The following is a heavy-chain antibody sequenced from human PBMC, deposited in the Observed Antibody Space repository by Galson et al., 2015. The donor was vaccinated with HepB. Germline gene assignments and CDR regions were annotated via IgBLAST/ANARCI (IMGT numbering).Heavy chain of an antibody. Sequence: SLRLSCAASGFTFSSYAMHWVRQAPGKGLEWVAVISYDGSNKYYADSVKGRFTISRDNSKNTLYLQMNSLRAEDTAVYYCARAGGGAITGTTYWGQGTLVTVSS. CDR3: ARAGGGAITGTTY. V-gene: IGHV3-30-3*01. CDR1: GFTFSSYA. CDR2: ISYDGSNK. D-gene: IGHD1-7*01. J-gene: IGHJ4*02.